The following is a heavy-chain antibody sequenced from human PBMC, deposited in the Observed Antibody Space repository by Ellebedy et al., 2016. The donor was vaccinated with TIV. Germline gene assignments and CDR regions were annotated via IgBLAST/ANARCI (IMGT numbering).Heavy chain of an antibody. D-gene: IGHD2-8*02. CDR3: VRTGRPWFDY. J-gene: IGHJ4*02. CDR1: GFTFSSYS. V-gene: IGHV3-48*04. Sequence: GESLKISCVASGFTFSSYSMNWVRQAPGKGLEWVSHISSSAITIYYADSVKGRFTVSRDDAKNSLYLHMNSLKAEDTAVYYCVRTGRPWFDYWGQGTLVTVSS. CDR2: ISSSAITI.